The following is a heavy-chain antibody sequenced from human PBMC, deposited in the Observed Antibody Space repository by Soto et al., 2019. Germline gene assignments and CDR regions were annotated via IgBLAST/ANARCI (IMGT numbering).Heavy chain of an antibody. CDR1: GYSFTSYW. J-gene: IGHJ6*02. V-gene: IGHV5-10-1*01. CDR3: ASPGRSTAYYYYGMDV. Sequence: GESLKISRKGSGYSFTSYWISWVRQMPGKGLEWMGRIDPSDSYTNYSPSFQGHVTISADKSISTAYLQWSSLKASDTAMYYCASPGRSTAYYYYGMDVWGQGTTVTVSS. D-gene: IGHD3-10*01. CDR2: IDPSDSYT.